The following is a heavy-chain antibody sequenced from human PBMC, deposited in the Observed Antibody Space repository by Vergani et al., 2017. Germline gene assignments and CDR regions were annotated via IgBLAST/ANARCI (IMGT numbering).Heavy chain of an antibody. CDR3: ASYSSTGRLDY. CDR2: IYPGDSDT. D-gene: IGHD2-2*01. CDR1: GFTFSSYS. Sequence: EVQLVESGGGLVQPGGSLRLSCAASGFTFSSYSMNWVRQMPGKGLEWMGIIYPGDSDTRYSPSFQGQVTISADKSISTAYLQWSSLKASDTAMYYCASYSSTGRLDYWGQGTLVTVSS. V-gene: IGHV5-51*01. J-gene: IGHJ4*02.